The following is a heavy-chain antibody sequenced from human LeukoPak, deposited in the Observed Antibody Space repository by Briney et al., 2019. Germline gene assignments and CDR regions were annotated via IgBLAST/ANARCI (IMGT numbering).Heavy chain of an antibody. CDR1: GFTFSSYG. J-gene: IGHJ4*02. CDR2: IGGRDGST. V-gene: IGHV3-23*01. CDR3: AKGHYYGSGSLDY. D-gene: IGHD3-10*01. Sequence: GGSLRLSCAASGFTFSSYGMSWVRQAPGKGLKWVSAIGGRDGSTYYADSVKGRFTISRDNSKNTLYVQMNSLRAEDTAVYYCAKGHYYGSGSLDYWGQGTLVNVSS.